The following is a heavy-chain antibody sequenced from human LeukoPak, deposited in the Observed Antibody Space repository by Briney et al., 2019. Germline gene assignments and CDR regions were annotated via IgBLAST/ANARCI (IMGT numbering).Heavy chain of an antibody. CDR2: IIPILGIA. D-gene: IGHD1-26*01. V-gene: IGHV1-69*04. J-gene: IGHJ2*01. CDR1: GYTFTNYG. Sequence: ASVKVSCKASGYTFTNYGISWVRQAPGQGLEWMGRIIPILGIANYAQKFQGRVTITADKSTSTAYMELSSLRSEDTAVYYCARDMLDSGTHFDLWGRGTLVTVSS. CDR3: ARDMLDSGTHFDL.